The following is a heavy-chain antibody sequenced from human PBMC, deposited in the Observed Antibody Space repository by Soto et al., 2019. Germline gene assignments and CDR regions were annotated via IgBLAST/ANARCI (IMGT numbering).Heavy chain of an antibody. D-gene: IGHD4-4*01. Sequence: GASVKVSCKASGYTFTSYDINWVRQATGQGLEWMGWMNPNSGNTGYGQKLQGRVTMTRNTSISTAYMELSSLRSEDTAVYYCARGAARLYSNYAWYYYYGMDVWGQGTTVTVSS. V-gene: IGHV1-8*01. CDR1: GYTFTSYD. J-gene: IGHJ6*02. CDR2: MNPNSGNT. CDR3: ARGAARLYSNYAWYYYYGMDV.